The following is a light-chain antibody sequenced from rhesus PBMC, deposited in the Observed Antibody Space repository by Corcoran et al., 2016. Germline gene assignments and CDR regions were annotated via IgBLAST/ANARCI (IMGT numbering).Light chain of an antibody. J-gene: IGKJ3*01. CDR3: QQHDNSPFT. Sequence: DIHMTQSPSSLSASVGDKVTITCRASQGISSWLAWYQQKPGKAPKLLIFKASSLQGGVPSRCSGSGSGTEFTLTISSLQPEDIATYYCQQHDNSPFTFGPGTKLDIK. CDR1: QGISSW. CDR2: KAS. V-gene: IGKV1S6*01.